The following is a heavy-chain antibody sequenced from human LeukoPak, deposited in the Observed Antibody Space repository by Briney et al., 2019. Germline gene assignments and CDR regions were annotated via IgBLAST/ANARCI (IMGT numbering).Heavy chain of an antibody. CDR2: IYTSGST. Sequence: PSETLSLTCTVSGGSISSYYWSWIRQPAGKGLEWIGRIYTSGSTKYNPSLNSRVTMSVDTSKNQISLKLSSVTAADTAVYYCARGPLDGSGYFYPYWGQGTLVTVSS. D-gene: IGHD3-22*01. J-gene: IGHJ4*02. V-gene: IGHV4-4*07. CDR3: ARGPLDGSGYFYPY. CDR1: GGSISSYY.